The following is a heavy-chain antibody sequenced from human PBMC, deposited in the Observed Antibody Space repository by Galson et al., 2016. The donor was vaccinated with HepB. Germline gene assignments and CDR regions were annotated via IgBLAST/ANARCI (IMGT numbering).Heavy chain of an antibody. Sequence: SLRLSCAASGFTFPSYTLNWVRQAPGTALEWVASVSSPSFYIFYTDAVKGRFTISRDNAITSLFLQMHDLRTADTAVYACARGRQKPPSYYYYYMDVWGKGTTVTVSS. CDR1: GFTFPSYT. CDR2: VSSPSFYI. V-gene: IGHV3-21*01. J-gene: IGHJ6*03. CDR3: ARGRQKPPSYYYYYMDV.